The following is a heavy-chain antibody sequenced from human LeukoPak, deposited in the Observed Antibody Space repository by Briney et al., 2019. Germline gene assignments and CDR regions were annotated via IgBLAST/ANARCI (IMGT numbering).Heavy chain of an antibody. CDR1: GYTLTELS. CDR2: FDPEDGGT. CDR3: ATDRTDTAMVQFDY. J-gene: IGHJ4*02. D-gene: IGHD5-18*01. V-gene: IGHV1-24*01. Sequence: ASVKVSCKVSGYTLTELSMHWVRQAPGKGLEWMGGFDPEDGGTIYAQKFQGRVTMTEDTSTDTAYMELSSLRSEDTAVYYCATDRTDTAMVQFDYWGQGTLVTVSS.